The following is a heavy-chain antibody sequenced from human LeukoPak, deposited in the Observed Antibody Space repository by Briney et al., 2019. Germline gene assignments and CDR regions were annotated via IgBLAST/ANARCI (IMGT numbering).Heavy chain of an antibody. D-gene: IGHD3-22*01. Sequence: GGSLRLSCAASGFTFSSYAMSWVRQALGKGLEWVSAISGSGGSTYYADSVKGRFTISRDNSKNTLYLQMNSLRAEDTAVYYCAKGPDYYDSSGYYSHDAFDIWGQGTMVTVSS. J-gene: IGHJ3*02. CDR1: GFTFSSYA. V-gene: IGHV3-23*01. CDR3: AKGPDYYDSSGYYSHDAFDI. CDR2: ISGSGGST.